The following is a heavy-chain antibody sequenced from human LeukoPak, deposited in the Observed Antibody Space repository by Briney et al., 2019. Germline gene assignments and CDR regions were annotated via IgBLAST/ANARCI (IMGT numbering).Heavy chain of an antibody. Sequence: SVKVSCKASGGTFSSYAISWVRQAPGQGLEWMGGIIPIFGTANYAQKFQGRVTITADESMSTAYMELSSLRSEDTAVYYCARDWAMRELPDLNAFDIWGQGTMVTVSS. CDR2: IIPIFGTA. CDR1: GGTFSSYA. CDR3: ARDWAMRELPDLNAFDI. V-gene: IGHV1-69*01. D-gene: IGHD1-26*01. J-gene: IGHJ3*02.